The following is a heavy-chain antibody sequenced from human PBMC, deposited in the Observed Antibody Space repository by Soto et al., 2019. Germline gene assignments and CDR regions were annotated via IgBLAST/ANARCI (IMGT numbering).Heavy chain of an antibody. Sequence: ASVKVSCKVSGYTLTELSMHWVRQAPGKGLEWMGGFDPEDGETIYAQKFQGRVTITEDTSTDTAYMELSSLRSEDTAVYYCAARGAYSGYDFYAFDIWGQGTMVTVSS. CDR3: AARGAYSGYDFYAFDI. CDR2: FDPEDGET. D-gene: IGHD5-12*01. J-gene: IGHJ3*02. V-gene: IGHV1-24*01. CDR1: GYTLTELS.